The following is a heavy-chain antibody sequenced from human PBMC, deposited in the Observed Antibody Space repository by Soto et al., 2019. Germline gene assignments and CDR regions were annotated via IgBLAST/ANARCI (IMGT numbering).Heavy chain of an antibody. J-gene: IGHJ1*01. D-gene: IGHD6-13*01. Sequence: EVQLVESGGGLVQPGRSLRLFCAASGFTFDDYAMHWVRQAPGKGLEWVSGISWNSGSIGYADSVKGRFTISRDNAKNSLYLQMNSLRAEDTALYYCAKGSSSTPEDFQHWGQGTLVTVSS. CDR2: ISWNSGSI. V-gene: IGHV3-9*01. CDR1: GFTFDDYA. CDR3: AKGSSSTPEDFQH.